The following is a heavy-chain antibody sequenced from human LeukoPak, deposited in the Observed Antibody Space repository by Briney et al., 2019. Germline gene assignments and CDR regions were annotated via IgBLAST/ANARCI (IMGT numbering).Heavy chain of an antibody. CDR2: IYSGGST. D-gene: IGHD2-2*01. Sequence: GGSLRLSCAASGFTVSSNFMSWVRQAPGKGLEWVAVIYSGGSTYYADSVKGRFTISRDNSKNTLYLQMNSLRVEDTAVYYCARAMVVVVPAAMWGQGTLVTVSS. J-gene: IGHJ4*02. CDR1: GFTVSSNF. V-gene: IGHV3-66*01. CDR3: ARAMVVVVPAAM.